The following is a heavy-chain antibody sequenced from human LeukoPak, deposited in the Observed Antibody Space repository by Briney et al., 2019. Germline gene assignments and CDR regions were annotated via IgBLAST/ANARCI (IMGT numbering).Heavy chain of an antibody. Sequence: PGGSLRLSCAASGFTFTNAWMSWVRQAPGKGLEWGGRIKSRTDGGTTDYAAPVKGRFTISRDDSNNTLYLQMNSLKTEDRAVYYCAARYNWNDLAYWGQGTLVTVSS. CDR2: IKSRTDGGTT. CDR1: GFTFTNAW. J-gene: IGHJ4*02. V-gene: IGHV3-15*01. CDR3: AARYNWNDLAY. D-gene: IGHD1-1*01.